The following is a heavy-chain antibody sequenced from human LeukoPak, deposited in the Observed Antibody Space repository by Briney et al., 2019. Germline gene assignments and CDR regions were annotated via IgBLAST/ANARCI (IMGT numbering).Heavy chain of an antibody. CDR1: GYTFTGYY. CDR3: AGAGYSGNYYYYFDF. Sequence: AAVKASCKASGYTFTGYYMHWVRQAPGQGLEWMGWINPDSGGTNYAQKFQGRVTMTRDTSTSTVYMQLSRLRSDDTAVYYCAGAGYSGNYYYYFDFWGQGTLVTVSS. J-gene: IGHJ4*02. D-gene: IGHD1-26*01. V-gene: IGHV1-2*02. CDR2: INPDSGGT.